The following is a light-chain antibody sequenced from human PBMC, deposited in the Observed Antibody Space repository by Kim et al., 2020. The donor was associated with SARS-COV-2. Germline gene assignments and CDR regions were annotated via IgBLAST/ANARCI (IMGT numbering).Light chain of an antibody. Sequence: QSALTQPRSLSASPGQSITISCTGSITDFGVYNYVSWYQQHPGKAPRLIIYDVTRRPSGIPDRFSGSKSANTASLTISGLRTEDEADYYCSSGAGKPYVLFGGGTKVTVL. J-gene: IGLJ2*01. CDR1: ITDFGVYNY. CDR2: DVT. CDR3: SSGAGKPYVL. V-gene: IGLV2-11*01.